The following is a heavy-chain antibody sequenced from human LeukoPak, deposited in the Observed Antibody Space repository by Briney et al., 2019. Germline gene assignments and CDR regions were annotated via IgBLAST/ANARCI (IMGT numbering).Heavy chain of an antibody. D-gene: IGHD3-10*01. J-gene: IGHJ6*03. V-gene: IGHV3-23*01. CDR1: GFTVSSNY. CDR2: ISGSGGST. Sequence: GGSLRLPCTVSGFTVSSNYKCGVRQAPGKGREEGLAISGSGGSTYYADFVKGRFTISRDNSKITLYLQMNGLRAEDTAVYYCAKGAFGEAYYNYYMDVWGKGTTVTSSS. CDR3: AKGAFGEAYYNYYMDV.